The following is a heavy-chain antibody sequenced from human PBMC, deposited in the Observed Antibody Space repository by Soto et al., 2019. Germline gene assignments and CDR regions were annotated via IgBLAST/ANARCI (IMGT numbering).Heavy chain of an antibody. D-gene: IGHD3-3*01. CDR3: ARALFVLYDFWGGYTIDS. CDR1: GYTFTSYY. V-gene: IGHV1-46*01. CDR2: INPSGGST. Sequence: ASMKVSCKASGYTFTSYYMHWVRQAPGQGLEWMGIINPSGGSTSYAQKFQGRVTMTRDTSTSTVYMELSSLRSEDTAVYYCARALFVLYDFWGGYTIDSWGQGTLVTVSS. J-gene: IGHJ4*02.